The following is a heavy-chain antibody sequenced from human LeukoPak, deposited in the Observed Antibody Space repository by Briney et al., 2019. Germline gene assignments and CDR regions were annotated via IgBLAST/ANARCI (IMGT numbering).Heavy chain of an antibody. CDR3: ARPSGQYYYGSGTEFHY. J-gene: IGHJ4*02. CDR2: INHSGST. V-gene: IGHV4-34*01. D-gene: IGHD3-10*01. Sequence: SETLSLTCAVYGGSFSGYYWSWLRQPPGKGLEWIGEINHSGSTNYNPSLKSRVTISVDTSKNQFSLKLSSVTAADTAVYYCARPSGQYYYGSGTEFHYWGQGTLVTVSS. CDR1: GGSFSGYY.